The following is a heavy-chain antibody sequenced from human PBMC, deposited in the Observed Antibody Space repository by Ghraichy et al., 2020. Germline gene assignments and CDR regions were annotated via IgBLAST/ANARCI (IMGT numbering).Heavy chain of an antibody. CDR1: GGSISSYY. Sequence: SQTLSLTCTVSGGSISSYYWSWIRQPPGTGLEWIGYIYYSGSTNYNPSLKSRVTISVDTSKNQFSLKLSSVTAADTAVYYCARGGYYYYYMDVWGKGTTVTGSS. V-gene: IGHV4-59*01. CDR3: ARGGYYYYYMDV. CDR2: IYYSGST. D-gene: IGHD3-10*01. J-gene: IGHJ6*03.